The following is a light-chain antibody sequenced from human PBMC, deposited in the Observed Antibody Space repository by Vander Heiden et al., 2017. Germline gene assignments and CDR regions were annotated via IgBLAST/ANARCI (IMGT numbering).Light chain of an antibody. CDR3: MQATHWPYA. CDR2: KVS. J-gene: IGKJ2*01. V-gene: IGKV2-30*02. CDR1: QGLVHGDGNTY. Sequence: DVVMTQSPVSLPVTRGQAAAITCRSSQGLVHGDGNTYLNWLLQRPGQSPRRLIYKVSNRDSGVPDRFSGSGSGTDFILKISRVEAEDVGIYYCMQATHWPYAFGQGTKLEIK.